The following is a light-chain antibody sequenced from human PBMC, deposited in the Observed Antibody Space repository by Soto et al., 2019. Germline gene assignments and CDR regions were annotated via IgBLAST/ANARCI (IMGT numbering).Light chain of an antibody. CDR1: QSVSSN. Sequence: EIVMTQSPATLAASPGERGTLCCGASQSVSSNLAWYQQKPGQAPRLLIYGASTRATGIPARFSGSGSGTEFTLTISSLQSEDFAVYYCQQYNNWPLTFGGGTKVEIK. CDR3: QQYNNWPLT. V-gene: IGKV3-15*01. CDR2: GAS. J-gene: IGKJ4*01.